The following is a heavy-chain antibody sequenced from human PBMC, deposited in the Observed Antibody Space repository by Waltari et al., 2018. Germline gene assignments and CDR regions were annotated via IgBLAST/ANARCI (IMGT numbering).Heavy chain of an antibody. CDR3: ASDYYYDSSGHDAFDI. Sequence: QVQLVQSGAEVKKPGASVKVSCKASGYTFTSYDINWVRQATGQGLEWMGWMNPNSGNTGYAQKFQGRVTMTRNTSISTAYMELSSLRSEDTAVYYCASDYYYDSSGHDAFDIWGQGTMVTVSS. J-gene: IGHJ3*02. V-gene: IGHV1-8*01. D-gene: IGHD3-22*01. CDR1: GYTFTSYD. CDR2: MNPNSGNT.